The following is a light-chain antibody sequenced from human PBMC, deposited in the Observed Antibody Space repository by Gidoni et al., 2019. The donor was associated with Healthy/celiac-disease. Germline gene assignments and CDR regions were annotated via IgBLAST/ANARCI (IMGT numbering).Light chain of an antibody. J-gene: IGLJ2*01. CDR1: SSDVGGYNY. Sequence: QSALTQPAAVSGSPGQPITISCTGTSSDVGGYNYVSWYQQHQGKAPKLMIYEVSNRPSGVSSRFSGSKSGNTASLTISGLQAEDEADYYCSSYTSSSTVVFGGGTKLTVL. CDR2: EVS. CDR3: SSYTSSSTVV. V-gene: IGLV2-14*01.